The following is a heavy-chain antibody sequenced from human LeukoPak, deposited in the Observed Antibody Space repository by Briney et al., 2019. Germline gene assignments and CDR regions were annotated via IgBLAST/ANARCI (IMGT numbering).Heavy chain of an antibody. CDR2: TNAHNGPT. CDR3: ARSGRYCSSESDMCYSWAAH. D-gene: IGHD2-2*01. Sequence: ASVKVSCKASGYTFTAYSIHWVRQAPGQRPEWLGXTNAHNGPTEYSQKFQDRVTITRDTSANTAYMELTSLRSEDTAVYYCARSGRYCSSESDMCYSWAAHWGQGTVVTVSS. V-gene: IGHV1-3*01. J-gene: IGHJ4*02. CDR1: GYTFTAYS.